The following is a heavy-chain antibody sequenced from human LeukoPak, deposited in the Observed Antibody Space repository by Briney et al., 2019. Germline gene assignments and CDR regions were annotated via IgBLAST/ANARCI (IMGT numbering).Heavy chain of an antibody. CDR2: IHAGGGST. Sequence: PGGSLRLSCAASGFTFTDHAMSWVRQTPDKGLEWVSSIHAGGGSTLYADSMKGRFTISRDNSKNTLFLQMNCLRADDTGLYFCAYYDSSGYYYGRLRYWGQGTPVTVSS. CDR3: AYYDSSGYYYGRLRY. J-gene: IGHJ4*02. CDR1: GFTFTDHA. D-gene: IGHD3-22*01. V-gene: IGHV3-23*01.